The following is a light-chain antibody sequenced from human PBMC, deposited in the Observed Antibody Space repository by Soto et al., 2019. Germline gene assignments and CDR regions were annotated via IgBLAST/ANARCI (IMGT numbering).Light chain of an antibody. Sequence: QSALTQPPSASGSPGQSVTISCTGTSSDVGGYNYVSWYQQHPGKAPKLMIYEVSKRPSGVPDRFSGSKSGNTASLAVSGLQAEDEADYYCKSYAGSNNRVFGTGTKLTVL. V-gene: IGLV2-8*01. J-gene: IGLJ1*01. CDR2: EVS. CDR3: KSYAGSNNRV. CDR1: SSDVGGYNY.